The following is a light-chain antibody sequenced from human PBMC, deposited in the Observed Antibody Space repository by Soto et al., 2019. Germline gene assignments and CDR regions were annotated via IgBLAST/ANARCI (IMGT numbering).Light chain of an antibody. CDR3: SSYTSSSTYV. V-gene: IGLV2-14*01. CDR1: SSDVGGYNY. Sequence: VLTQPASVSGSPGQSITISCTGTSSDVGGYNYVSWYQQHPGKAPKLMIYEVSNRPSGVSNRFSGSKSGNTASLTISGLQAEDEADYYCSSYTSSSTYVFGTGTKVTAL. J-gene: IGLJ1*01. CDR2: EVS.